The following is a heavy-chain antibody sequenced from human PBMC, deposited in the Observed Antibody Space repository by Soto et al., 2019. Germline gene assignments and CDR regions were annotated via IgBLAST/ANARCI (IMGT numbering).Heavy chain of an antibody. CDR1: RYTFTSYD. CDR2: MNPNSGNT. CDR3: ARAIRPYYDILTGYYEYYYYFYMDV. Sequence: ASVKVSCKASRYTFTSYDINWVRQATEQGLEWMGWMNPNSGNTGYAQKFQGRVTMTRNTSISTAYMELSSLRSEDTAVYYCARAIRPYYDILTGYYEYYYYFYMDVWGKGTTVTVSS. J-gene: IGHJ6*03. D-gene: IGHD3-9*01. V-gene: IGHV1-8*01.